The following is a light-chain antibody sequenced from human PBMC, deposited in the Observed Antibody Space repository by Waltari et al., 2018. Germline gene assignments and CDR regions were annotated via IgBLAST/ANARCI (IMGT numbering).Light chain of an antibody. V-gene: IGLV3-21*04. CDR1: NIGSKS. CDR2: YDS. J-gene: IGLJ3*02. CDR3: QVWDDVTDSGV. Sequence: YVLTQPPSVSVDPGKTARLTCGGDNIGSKSVNWYHQKPGQAPVLVMFYDSDRPSEIPERFSGSNSGNTATLTISWVEAGDEADYHCQVWDDVTDSGVFGGGTKLTVL.